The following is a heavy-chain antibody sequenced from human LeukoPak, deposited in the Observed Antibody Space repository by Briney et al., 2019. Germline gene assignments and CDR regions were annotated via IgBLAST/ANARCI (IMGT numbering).Heavy chain of an antibody. V-gene: IGHV2-5*02. D-gene: IGHD6-19*01. CDR2: IYWDDDK. J-gene: IGHJ4*02. Sequence: SGPTLVKPTQTLTLTCTFSGFSLSTSGVGVGWIRQPPGKALEWLALIYWDDDKRYSPSLKSRLTITKDTSKNQVVLTMTNMDPVVTATYYCAHKIQSSSGWYSFDYWGQGTLVTVSS. CDR1: GFSLSTSGVG. CDR3: AHKIQSSSGWYSFDY.